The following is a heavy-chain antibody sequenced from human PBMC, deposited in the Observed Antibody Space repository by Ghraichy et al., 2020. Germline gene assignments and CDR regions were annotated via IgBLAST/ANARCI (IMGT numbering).Heavy chain of an antibody. V-gene: IGHV3-53*04. CDR2: ISGGGAT. CDR3: ARDISPPYGLDV. D-gene: IGHD3-3*02. Sequence: GGSLRLSCEASDFTVGSHYMSWVRQTPGKGLEWVSVISGGGATFYADSVKGRFTISRHNSKNTLYLQLSSLSTDDTAVYYCARDISPPYGLDVWGQGTTVTGSS. J-gene: IGHJ6*02. CDR1: DFTVGSHY.